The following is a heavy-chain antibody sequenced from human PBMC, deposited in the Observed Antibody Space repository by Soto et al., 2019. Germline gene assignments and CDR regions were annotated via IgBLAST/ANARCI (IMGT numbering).Heavy chain of an antibody. V-gene: IGHV1-58*02. CDR1: GFSFTSSA. Sequence: SVKVSCKASGFSFTSSAMQWVRQARGQRLEWIGWIVVGSGNTNYAQKFQERVTITRDMSTSTAYMELSSLRSEDTAVYYCAVGFYRYCSGGSCYSDNYYYYMDVWCKGTTVTVSS. D-gene: IGHD2-15*01. CDR3: AVGFYRYCSGGSCYSDNYYYYMDV. J-gene: IGHJ6*03. CDR2: IVVGSGNT.